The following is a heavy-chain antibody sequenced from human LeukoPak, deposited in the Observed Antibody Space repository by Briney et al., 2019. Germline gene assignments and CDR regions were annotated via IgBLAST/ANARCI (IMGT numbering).Heavy chain of an antibody. J-gene: IGHJ4*02. V-gene: IGHV3-49*04. CDR2: TRSKLYGGAP. CDR3: ARGRTVTGAKYYFDY. D-gene: IGHD3/OR15-3a*01. CDR1: GFTFDDYG. Sequence: GRSLRLSCLASGFTFDDYGLGWVRQAPGMGLEWVAFTRSKLYGGAPEYDASVRGRFSVSREDSTSIAYLQMNSLKTEDTAVYYCARGRTVTGAKYYFDYWSQGTLVTASS.